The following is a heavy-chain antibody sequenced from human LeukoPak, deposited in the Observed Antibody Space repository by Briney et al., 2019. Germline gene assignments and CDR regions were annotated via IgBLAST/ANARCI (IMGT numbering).Heavy chain of an antibody. CDR1: GGTFSSYA. CDR2: IIPIFGTA. Sequence: GASVKVSCKASGGTFSSYAISWVRQAPGQGLEWMGGIIPIFGTANYAQKFQGKVTITTDESTSTAYMELSSLRSEDTAVYYCARNTNTPYCSGGSCYFYYYYMDVWGKGTTVTVSS. J-gene: IGHJ6*03. CDR3: ARNTNTPYCSGGSCYFYYYYMDV. V-gene: IGHV1-69*05. D-gene: IGHD2-15*01.